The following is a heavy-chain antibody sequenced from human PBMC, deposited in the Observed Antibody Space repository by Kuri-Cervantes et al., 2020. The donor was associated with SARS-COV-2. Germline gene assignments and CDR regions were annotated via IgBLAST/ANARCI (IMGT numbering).Heavy chain of an antibody. CDR2: ISYDEVNK. Sequence: GGSLRLSCAASGFTFRTYGMHWVRQAPGKGLEWVALISYDEVNKYYADSVKGRFSISRDNSRSTLYLQMNSLRAEDTAVYYCAGFPEWELLPFDIWGQGTMVTVSS. V-gene: IGHV3-30*03. CDR1: GFTFRTYG. D-gene: IGHD1-26*01. J-gene: IGHJ3*02. CDR3: AGFPEWELLPFDI.